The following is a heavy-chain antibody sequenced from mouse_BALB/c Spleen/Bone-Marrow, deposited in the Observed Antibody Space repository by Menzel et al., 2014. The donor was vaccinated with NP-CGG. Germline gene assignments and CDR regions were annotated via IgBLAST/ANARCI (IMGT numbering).Heavy chain of an antibody. Sequence: VQLQESGAELVKPGASVKLSCKPSGYTFTNYWIQWVKQRPGQGLGWIGEIFPGTGTTYYNEKFKGKATLTIDTSSSTAYMQLSSLTSEDSAVYSCARHYYGSSDAMDYWGQGTSVTVSS. CDR2: IFPGTGTT. V-gene: IGHV1S132*01. CDR3: ARHYYGSSDAMDY. CDR1: GYTFTNYW. J-gene: IGHJ4*01. D-gene: IGHD1-1*01.